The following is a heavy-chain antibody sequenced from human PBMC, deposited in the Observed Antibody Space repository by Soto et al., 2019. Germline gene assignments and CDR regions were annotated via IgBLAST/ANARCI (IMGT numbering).Heavy chain of an antibody. Sequence: QVTLKESGPVLVKPTETLTLRCTVSGLSITDSEMGVSWIRQPPGQPLEWLAHIDSSGEKSYRTFLKSRLAIPKEPPKTQIFFIMTNMAPADTATYSGARRHRAVEASPGFDPGGQEIPVPVSS. D-gene: IGHD2-2*01. V-gene: IGHV2-26*01. CDR1: GLSITDSEMG. CDR2: IDSSGEK. J-gene: IGHJ5*02. CDR3: ARRHRAVEASPGFDP.